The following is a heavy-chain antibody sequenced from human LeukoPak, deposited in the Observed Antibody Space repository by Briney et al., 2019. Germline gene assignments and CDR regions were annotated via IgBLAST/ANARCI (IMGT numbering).Heavy chain of an antibody. CDR3: ARFIASPGPDAFDI. Sequence: GGSLRLSCAASGFTISNDWMSWVRQAPGQRLEWLANIKQDGIETYYLDSVKGRFTISRDSARNSVYLQMNSLRADETAVYFCARFIASPGPDAFDIWGQETLVTVSS. V-gene: IGHV3-7*01. D-gene: IGHD6-13*01. J-gene: IGHJ3*02. CDR1: GFTISNDW. CDR2: IKQDGIET.